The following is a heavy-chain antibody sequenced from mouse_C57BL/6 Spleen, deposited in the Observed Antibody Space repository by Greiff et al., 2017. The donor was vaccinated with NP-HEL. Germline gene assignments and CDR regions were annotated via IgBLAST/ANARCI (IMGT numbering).Heavy chain of an antibody. J-gene: IGHJ4*01. CDR2: ISSGSSTI. V-gene: IGHV5-17*01. CDR1: GFTFSDYG. CDR3: AEGRGYYGSSPGAMDY. Sequence: EVKLVESGGGLVKPGGSLKLSCAASGFTFSDYGMHWVRQAPEKGLEWVAYISSGSSTIYYADTVKGRFTISRDNAKNTLFLQMTSLRSEDTAMYYCAEGRGYYGSSPGAMDYWGQGTSVTVSS. D-gene: IGHD1-1*01.